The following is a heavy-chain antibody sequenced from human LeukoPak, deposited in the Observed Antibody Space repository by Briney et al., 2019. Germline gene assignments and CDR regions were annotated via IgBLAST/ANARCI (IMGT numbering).Heavy chain of an antibody. CDR1: GFTFRSHA. J-gene: IGHJ4*02. V-gene: IGHV3-23*01. CDR3: AKDFRIGYSAHFDY. Sequence: QPWGSLRLSCVGSGFTFRSHAMSWVRQAPEKGLEFVSGIYENGGTTYYADSVKGRFSISRDNSNNTLYLQMDSLRGEDTAVYYCAKDFRIGYSAHFDYWGQGALVTVSS. CDR2: IYENGGTT. D-gene: IGHD2-21*01.